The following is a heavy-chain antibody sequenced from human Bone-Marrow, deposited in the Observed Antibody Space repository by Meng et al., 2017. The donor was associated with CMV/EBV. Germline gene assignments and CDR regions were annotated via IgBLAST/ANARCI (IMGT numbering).Heavy chain of an antibody. CDR2: INHSGST. J-gene: IGHJ4*02. CDR1: GGSFSGYY. CDR3: ARVGVWGYCSSTSCYPDDY. V-gene: IGHV4-34*01. Sequence: SETLSLTCAGYGGSFSGYYWSWIRQPPGKGLEWIGEINHSGSTNYNPSLKSRVTISVDTSKNQFSLKLSSVTAADTAVYYCARVGVWGYCSSTSCYPDDYWGQGTLVTVSS. D-gene: IGHD2-2*01.